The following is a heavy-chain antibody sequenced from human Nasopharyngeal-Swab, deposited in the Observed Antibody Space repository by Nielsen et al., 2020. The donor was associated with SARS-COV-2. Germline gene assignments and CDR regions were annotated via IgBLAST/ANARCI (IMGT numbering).Heavy chain of an antibody. Sequence: GESLKISCAASGFSFSTYGMHWVRQSPVKGPEWLPNIWYDGSNKYYADSVKGRFTVSRDNSKNTLFLEMDSLRVEDTAVYYCARGSSVHAFDVWGQGTEVTVSS. D-gene: IGHD3-10*01. CDR1: GFSFSTYG. V-gene: IGHV3-33*01. CDR2: IWYDGSNK. CDR3: ARGSSVHAFDV. J-gene: IGHJ3*01.